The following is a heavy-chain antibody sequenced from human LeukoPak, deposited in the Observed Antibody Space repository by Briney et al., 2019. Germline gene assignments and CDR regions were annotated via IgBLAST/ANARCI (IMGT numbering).Heavy chain of an antibody. D-gene: IGHD6-13*01. V-gene: IGHV3-23*01. CDR3: AKGGSSSWDYFDY. J-gene: IGHJ4*02. Sequence: GGSLRLSCAASGFTFSSYGLSWVRQAPGKGLEWVSAFSGSGYSTYYADPVKGRFTISRDNSKNTLYLQLNSLRAEDTAVCYCAKGGSSSWDYFDYWGQGTLVTVSS. CDR2: FSGSGYST. CDR1: GFTFSSYG.